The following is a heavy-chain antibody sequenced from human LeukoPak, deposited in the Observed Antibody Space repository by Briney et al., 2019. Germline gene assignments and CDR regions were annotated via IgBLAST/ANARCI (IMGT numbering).Heavy chain of an antibody. CDR2: MNICNGNT. CDR3: ARSEILDYYYGSGRYFDY. J-gene: IGHJ4*02. V-gene: IGHV1-3*04. Sequence: ASVKVSCKASGYTFTSFAVHWVRQAPGQRPEWMGWMNICNGNTKYSQNIQDRITFIRDTSANTVYMELSSLTSEDTAVYYCARSEILDYYYGSGRYFDYWGQGSLVTVSS. D-gene: IGHD3-10*01. CDR1: GYTFTSFA.